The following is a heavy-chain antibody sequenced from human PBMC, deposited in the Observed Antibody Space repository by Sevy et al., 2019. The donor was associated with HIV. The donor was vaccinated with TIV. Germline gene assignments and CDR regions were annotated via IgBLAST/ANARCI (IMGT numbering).Heavy chain of an antibody. Sequence: GGSLRLSCAASGFSVSSNYMSWVRQAPGKGPEWGSGIHSGGKISYADSVQGRFTISSDNCKNTVYLQMNSLRAEDTGVYYCAREDIVLGEDNYYGIDVWGKGTTVTVSS. CDR1: GFSVSSNY. CDR3: AREDIVLGEDNYYGIDV. CDR2: IHSGGKI. J-gene: IGHJ6*04. D-gene: IGHD2-15*01. V-gene: IGHV3-53*01.